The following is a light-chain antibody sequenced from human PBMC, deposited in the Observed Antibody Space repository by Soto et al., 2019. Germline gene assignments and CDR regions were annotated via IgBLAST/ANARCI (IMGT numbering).Light chain of an antibody. Sequence: EIVMTQSPATLSVSPGEGATLSCRASQSLSSNLAWYQQCPGQAPRLLIYGASTRATGIPARSSGSGSGTEFTLTISSLQSEDFAIYFCQQYSDWPLTFGGGTKVDIK. CDR3: QQYSDWPLT. CDR2: GAS. CDR1: QSLSSN. J-gene: IGKJ4*01. V-gene: IGKV3-15*01.